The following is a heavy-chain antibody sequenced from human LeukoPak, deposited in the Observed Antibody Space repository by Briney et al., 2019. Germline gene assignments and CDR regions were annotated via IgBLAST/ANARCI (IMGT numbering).Heavy chain of an antibody. Sequence: GGSLRLSCAASGFTFSNNWMHWVRQAPGKGLEWVAVISYDGSNKYYADSVKGRFTISRDNSKNTLYLQMNSLRAEDTAVYYCARDTCSGGSCYYNYWGQGTLVTVSS. CDR2: ISYDGSNK. J-gene: IGHJ4*02. V-gene: IGHV3-30-3*01. D-gene: IGHD2-15*01. CDR1: GFTFSNNW. CDR3: ARDTCSGGSCYYNY.